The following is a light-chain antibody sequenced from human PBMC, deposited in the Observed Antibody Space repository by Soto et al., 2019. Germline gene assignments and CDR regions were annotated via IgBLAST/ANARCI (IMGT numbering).Light chain of an antibody. CDR2: GAS. CDR3: QQYNNWPPYT. Sequence: EIVMTQSPATLSVSPGETATLSCRASQSVSSNLAWYPQKPGQAPRLLIYGASTRATGIPARFSGSGSGTEFTLTISSLQSEDVAVYYCQQYNNWPPYTFGQGTKLEIK. J-gene: IGKJ2*01. CDR1: QSVSSN. V-gene: IGKV3-15*01.